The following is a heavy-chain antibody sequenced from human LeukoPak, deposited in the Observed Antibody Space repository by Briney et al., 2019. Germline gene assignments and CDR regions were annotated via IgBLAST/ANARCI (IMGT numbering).Heavy chain of an antibody. CDR1: GYTFTSYG. V-gene: IGHV1-18*01. CDR3: ATQSPACDY. CDR2: ISTYNGHT. Sequence: ASVTVSCKASGYTFTSYGINWVRQAPGQGLEWMGWISTYNGHTNYAQKFQGRITMTTDTSTSTAYMELRSLRSDDTAVYYCATQSPACDYWGQGTLVTVSS. J-gene: IGHJ4*02.